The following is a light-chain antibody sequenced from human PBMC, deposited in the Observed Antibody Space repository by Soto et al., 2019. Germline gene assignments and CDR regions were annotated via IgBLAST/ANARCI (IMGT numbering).Light chain of an antibody. CDR2: EVS. CDR3: SSYTSSTTLV. Sequence: QSALTQPASVYGSPGQSITISCTGTSSDVGGYNYVSWYQQHPGKAPKTMIYEVSNRPSGVSDRFFGSKSGSTASLTISGLQAEDEADYYCSSYTSSTTLVFGTGTKVTVL. CDR1: SSDVGGYNY. V-gene: IGLV2-14*01. J-gene: IGLJ1*01.